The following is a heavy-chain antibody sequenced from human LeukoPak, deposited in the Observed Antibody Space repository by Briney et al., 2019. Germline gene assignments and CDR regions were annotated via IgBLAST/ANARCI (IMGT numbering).Heavy chain of an antibody. Sequence: GGSLRLSCAASGFTFSSYSMNWVRQAPGKGLEWVSSISSSSSYIYYADPVKGRFTISRDNSKNTLYLQMNSLRAEDTAVYYCAKGRRAPLVGTITKSWIDYWGQGTLVTVSS. D-gene: IGHD1-7*01. CDR3: AKGRRAPLVGTITKSWIDY. CDR2: ISSSSSYI. V-gene: IGHV3-21*04. CDR1: GFTFSSYS. J-gene: IGHJ4*02.